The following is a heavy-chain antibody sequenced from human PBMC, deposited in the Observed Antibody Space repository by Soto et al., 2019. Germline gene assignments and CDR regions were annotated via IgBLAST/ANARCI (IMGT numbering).Heavy chain of an antibody. J-gene: IGHJ3*02. V-gene: IGHV3-23*01. Sequence: GGSLRLSCAASGFTFSSYAMSWVRQAPGKGLEWVSAISGSGGSTYYADSVKGRFTISRDNSKNTLYLQMNSLRAEDTAVYYCAKELAYGVIFHDAFDIWGQGTMVTVSS. CDR2: ISGSGGST. D-gene: IGHD3-3*02. CDR3: AKELAYGVIFHDAFDI. CDR1: GFTFSSYA.